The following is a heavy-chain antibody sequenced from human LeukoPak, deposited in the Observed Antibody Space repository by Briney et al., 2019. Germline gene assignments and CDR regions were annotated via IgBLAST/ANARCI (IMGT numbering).Heavy chain of an antibody. CDR2: IYYSGST. J-gene: IGHJ4*02. Sequence: SETLSLTCTVSGGFISSYYWSWIRQPPGKGLEWIGYIYYSGSTYYNPSLKSRVTIPVDTSKNQFSLKLSSVTAADTAVYYCARGVLLWFGESNDYFDYWGQGTLVTVSS. CDR3: ARGVLLWFGESNDYFDY. D-gene: IGHD3-10*01. V-gene: IGHV4-59*08. CDR1: GGFISSYY.